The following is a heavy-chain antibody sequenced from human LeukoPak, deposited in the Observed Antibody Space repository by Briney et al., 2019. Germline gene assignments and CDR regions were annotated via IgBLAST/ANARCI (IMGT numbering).Heavy chain of an antibody. CDR1: GYSISSNYY. V-gene: IGHV4-38-2*02. CDR2: IHHNGKN. CDR3: ARDLYGGNFPDAFDI. D-gene: IGHD4-23*01. Sequence: SETLSLTCIVSGYSISSNYYWGWIRQPPGKGLEWIGSIHHNGKNYYNPSLKSRVTISIDTSKNQFSLKVPSVTAAETAVYYCARDLYGGNFPDAFDIWGQGTMVTVSS. J-gene: IGHJ3*02.